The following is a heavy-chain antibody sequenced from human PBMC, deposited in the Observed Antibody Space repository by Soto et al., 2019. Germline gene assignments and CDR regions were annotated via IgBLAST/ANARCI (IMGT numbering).Heavy chain of an antibody. V-gene: IGHV3-23*01. D-gene: IGHD6-13*01. CDR2: ISGGGETT. Sequence: EGQLLESGGGLVQPGGSLRLSCAASGFTFSKYAMSWVRQAPGKGLEWVSGISGGGETTYYADSVKGRFTISRDISKNTLYLQMTSLRAEDTAIYYCANSLSSTWYSSPDYWGQGTLVTVSS. CDR1: GFTFSKYA. J-gene: IGHJ4*02. CDR3: ANSLSSTWYSSPDY.